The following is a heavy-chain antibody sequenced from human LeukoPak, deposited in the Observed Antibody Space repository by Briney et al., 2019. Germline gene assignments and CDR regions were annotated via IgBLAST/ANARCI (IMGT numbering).Heavy chain of an antibody. CDR2: VFYSGST. CDR3: ARGGGAAAGPYNWFDP. CDR1: GGSISSYY. Sequence: SETLSLTCTVSGGSISSYYWSWIRQPPGKGLEWIGYVFYSGSTNYNPSLQSRVTISVDTSKNQFSLRLSSVTAADTAVYYCARGGGAAAGPYNWFDPWGQGTLVTVSS. V-gene: IGHV4-59*08. D-gene: IGHD6-13*01. J-gene: IGHJ5*02.